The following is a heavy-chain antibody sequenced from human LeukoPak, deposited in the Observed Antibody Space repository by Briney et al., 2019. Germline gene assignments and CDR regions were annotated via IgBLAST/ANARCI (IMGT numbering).Heavy chain of an antibody. CDR2: ISPSGTTV. D-gene: IGHD3-9*01. CDR3: ARADDILTGYSTPFDS. Sequence: GGSLRLSCAASGFHFSNYGIHWVRQAPGKGLEWVSYISPSGTTVYYTDSVKGRFTISRDNAKTSLYLQMSSLRAEDTAVYFCARADDILTGYSTPFDSWGQGTLVTVSS. CDR1: GFHFSNYG. J-gene: IGHJ4*02. V-gene: IGHV3-48*03.